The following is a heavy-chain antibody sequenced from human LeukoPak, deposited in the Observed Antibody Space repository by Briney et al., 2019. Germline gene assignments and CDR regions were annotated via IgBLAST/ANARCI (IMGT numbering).Heavy chain of an antibody. CDR2: IYYSGST. CDR3: VRRGYTYDVYYYYYMDV. CDR1: GFTFDDYG. D-gene: IGHD6-13*01. J-gene: IGHJ6*03. V-gene: IGHV4-59*08. Sequence: GSLRLSCAASGFTFDDYGMSWVRQAPGKGLEWIGYIYYSGSTNYNPSLKSRVTISVDTSKDQFSLKLTSVIAADTAVYYCVRRGYTYDVYYYYYMDVWGKGTTVTVSS.